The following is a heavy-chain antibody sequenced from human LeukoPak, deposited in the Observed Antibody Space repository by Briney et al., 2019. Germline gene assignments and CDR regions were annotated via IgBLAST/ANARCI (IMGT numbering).Heavy chain of an antibody. V-gene: IGHV1-18*04. CDR1: GYTFTSYG. CDR3: ARVTARFSMVRGAPVRGWFDP. J-gene: IGHJ5*02. Sequence: GASVKVSCNASGYTFTSYGISWVRQAPGQGLEWMGWISAYNGNTNYAQKLQGRVTMTTDTSTSTAYMELRSLRSDDTAVYYCARVTARFSMVRGAPVRGWFDPWGQGTLVTVSS. CDR2: ISAYNGNT. D-gene: IGHD3-10*01.